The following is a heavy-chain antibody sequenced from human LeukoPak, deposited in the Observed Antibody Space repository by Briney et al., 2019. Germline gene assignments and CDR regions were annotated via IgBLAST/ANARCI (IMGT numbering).Heavy chain of an antibody. CDR1: GGSISSYY. CDR2: IYTSGST. Sequence: TSETLSLTCTVSGGSISSYYWSWIRQPAGQGLEWIGRIYTSGSTNCNPPLKSRVTMSVDTSKNQFSLKLSSVTAADTAVYYCARVIRTYYYDSSSYYNWFDPWGQGTLVTVSS. V-gene: IGHV4-4*07. CDR3: ARVIRTYYYDSSSYYNWFDP. J-gene: IGHJ5*02. D-gene: IGHD3-22*01.